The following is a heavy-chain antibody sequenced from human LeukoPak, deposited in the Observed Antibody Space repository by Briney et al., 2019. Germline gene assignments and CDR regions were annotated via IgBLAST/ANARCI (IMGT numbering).Heavy chain of an antibody. D-gene: IGHD3-3*01. V-gene: IGHV4-4*07. Sequence: SETLSLTCPVSGGSISSYYWSWIRQPAGKGLEWIGRIYTSGSTNYNPSLKSRVTMSVDTSKNQFSLKLSSVTAADTAVYYCARTSHYDFWSGYSIWFDPWGQGTLVTVSS. J-gene: IGHJ5*02. CDR1: GGSISSYY. CDR3: ARTSHYDFWSGYSIWFDP. CDR2: IYTSGST.